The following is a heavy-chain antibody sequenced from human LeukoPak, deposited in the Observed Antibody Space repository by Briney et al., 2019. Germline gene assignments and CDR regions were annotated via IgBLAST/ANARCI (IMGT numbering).Heavy chain of an antibody. V-gene: IGHV4-31*03. J-gene: IGHJ5*02. CDR1: GGSISSGHYY. CDR2: IFYSGAT. CDR3: ARTLGDSRFDP. D-gene: IGHD2-21*01. Sequence: SETLSLTCTVPGGSISSGHYYWSWIRQHPGKGLEWIGYIFYSGATYYDPSLKSRVTISVDTSKNQFSLKVTSVTAADTAVYYCARTLGDSRFDPWGQGTLVTVSS.